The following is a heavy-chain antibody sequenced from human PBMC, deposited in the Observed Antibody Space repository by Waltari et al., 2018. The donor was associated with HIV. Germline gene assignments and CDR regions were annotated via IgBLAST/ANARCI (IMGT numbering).Heavy chain of an antibody. CDR3: ARGRPGGDY. D-gene: IGHD1-1*01. CDR1: GGSISSYY. CDR2: IYYSGST. V-gene: IGHV4-59*08. J-gene: IGHJ4*02. Sequence: QVQLQESGPGLVKPSETLSLTCTVSGGSISSYYWSWIRQPPGKGLEWIGYIYYSGSTNYNPSLKSRVTISVDTSKNQFSLKLSSVTAADTAVYYCARGRPGGDYWGQGTLVTVSS.